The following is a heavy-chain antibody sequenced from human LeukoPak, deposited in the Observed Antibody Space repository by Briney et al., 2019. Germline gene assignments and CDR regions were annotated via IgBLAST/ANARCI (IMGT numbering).Heavy chain of an antibody. V-gene: IGHV4-59*08. D-gene: IGHD3-3*01. Sequence: SETLSLTCTVSGGSISSYYWSWIRQPPGKGLEWIGYIYYSGSTNYNPSLKSRVTISVDTSKNQFPLKLSSVTAADTAVYYCARGVHLEWLSNWFDPWGQGTLVTVSS. CDR2: IYYSGST. CDR3: ARGVHLEWLSNWFDP. J-gene: IGHJ5*02. CDR1: GGSISSYY.